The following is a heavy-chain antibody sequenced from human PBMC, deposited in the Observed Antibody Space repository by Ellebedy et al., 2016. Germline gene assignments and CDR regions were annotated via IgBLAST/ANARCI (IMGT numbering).Heavy chain of an antibody. CDR2: INPSGGST. J-gene: IGHJ6*03. V-gene: IGHV1-46*01. Sequence: ASVKVSXKASGYTFTSYYMHWVRQAPGQGLEWMGIINPSGGSTSYAQKFQGRVTMTRDTSTSTVYMELSSLRSEDTAVYYCARDHWPDPPVTTFYYYYYMDVWGKGTTVTVSS. CDR3: ARDHWPDPPVTTFYYYYYMDV. D-gene: IGHD4-11*01. CDR1: GYTFTSYY.